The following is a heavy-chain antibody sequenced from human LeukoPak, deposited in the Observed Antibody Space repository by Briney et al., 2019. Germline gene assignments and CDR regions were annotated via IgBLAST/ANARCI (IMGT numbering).Heavy chain of an antibody. CDR2: ISAYNGNT. CDR3: ARKFSSGYYLYYYYYMDV. Sequence: ASVKVSCKASGYTFTSYGISWVRQAPGQGLEWMGWISAYNGNTNYAQKLQGRATMTTDTSTSTAYMELRSLRSDDTAVYYCARKFSSGYYLYYYYYMDVWGKGTTVTVSS. V-gene: IGHV1-18*01. D-gene: IGHD3-22*01. J-gene: IGHJ6*03. CDR1: GYTFTSYG.